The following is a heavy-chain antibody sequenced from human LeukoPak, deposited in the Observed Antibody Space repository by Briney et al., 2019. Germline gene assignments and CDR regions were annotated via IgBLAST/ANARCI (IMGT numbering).Heavy chain of an antibody. CDR3: ATVDILTGKWTPY. J-gene: IGHJ4*02. Sequence: GASVTVSFKVSGYTLTELSMHWVRQAPGKGREWMGGFDPEDGETIYAQKFQGRVTMTEDTSTDTAYMELSSLRSEDTAVYYCATVDILTGKWTPYWGQGTLVTVSS. CDR2: FDPEDGET. D-gene: IGHD3-9*01. CDR1: GYTLTELS. V-gene: IGHV1-24*01.